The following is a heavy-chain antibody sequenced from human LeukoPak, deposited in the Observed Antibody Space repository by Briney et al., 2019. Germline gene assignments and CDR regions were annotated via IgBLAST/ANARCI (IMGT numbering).Heavy chain of an antibody. Sequence: PSETLSLTCTVSGGSISSSSYYWGWIRQPPGKGLEWIGSIYYSGSTYYNPSLKSRVTISVDTSKNQFSLKLSSVPAADTAVYYCARHRLDTAMVTYWFDPWGQGTLVTVSS. V-gene: IGHV4-39*01. J-gene: IGHJ5*02. CDR2: IYYSGST. CDR1: GGSISSSSYY. CDR3: ARHRLDTAMVTYWFDP. D-gene: IGHD5-18*01.